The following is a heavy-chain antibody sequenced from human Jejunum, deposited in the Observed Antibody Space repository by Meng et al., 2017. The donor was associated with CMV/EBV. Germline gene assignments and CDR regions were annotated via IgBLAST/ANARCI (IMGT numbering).Heavy chain of an antibody. CDR1: W. CDR2: IYPGDSDT. CDR3: ARQYYDFWSGSYTGELYFDY. V-gene: IGHV5-51*01. Sequence: WIGWVRQMPGKGLEWMGIIYPGDSDTKYSPSFEGQVAISVDTSVSTAYLHLSTLKASDTAMYYCARQYYDFWSGSYTGELYFDYWGQGTRVTVS. J-gene: IGHJ4*02. D-gene: IGHD3-3*01.